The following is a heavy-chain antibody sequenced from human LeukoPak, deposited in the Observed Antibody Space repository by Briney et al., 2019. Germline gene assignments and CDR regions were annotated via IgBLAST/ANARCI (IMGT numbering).Heavy chain of an antibody. J-gene: IGHJ5*02. V-gene: IGHV1-18*01. D-gene: IGHD3-10*01. CDR2: ISAYNGNT. CDR1: GGTFSSYA. Sequence: ASVKVSCKASGGTFSSYAISWVRQAPGQGLEWMGWISAYNGNTNYAQKLQGRVTMTTDTSTSTAYMELRSLRSDDTAVYYCARAPTFITMVQGVIDFFDPWGQGTLVTVSS. CDR3: ARAPTFITMVQGVIDFFDP.